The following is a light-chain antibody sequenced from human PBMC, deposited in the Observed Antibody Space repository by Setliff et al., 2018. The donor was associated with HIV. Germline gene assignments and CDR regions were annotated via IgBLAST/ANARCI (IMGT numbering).Light chain of an antibody. J-gene: IGLJ1*01. Sequence: SVLTQPPSASGTPGQRISISCSGGGSNIGSNYVYWYQQLPGTAPKLLIFSTNERPSGVPDRFSGSKSGTSASLAITGLRSDDEADYYCATWDDSLGGLYVFASGTKVTVL. CDR1: GSNIGSNY. CDR2: STN. CDR3: ATWDDSLGGLYV. V-gene: IGLV1-47*01.